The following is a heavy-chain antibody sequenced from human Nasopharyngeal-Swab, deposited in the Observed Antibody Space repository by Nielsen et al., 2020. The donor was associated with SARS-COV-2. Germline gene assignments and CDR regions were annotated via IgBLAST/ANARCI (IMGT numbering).Heavy chain of an antibody. CDR2: IWYDGSEK. D-gene: IGHD6-25*01. V-gene: IGHV3-33*01. J-gene: IGHJ4*02. CDR1: GFSFRDSA. Sequence: GESLKISCAASGFSFRDSAMHWVRQAPGKGPEWVAVIWYDGSEKYYVDSVKGRFTISRDNSKNTLYLQMNSLRAEDTAVYYCARDPPFSGWTLESWGQVTLVSVSS. CDR3: ARDPPFSGWTLES.